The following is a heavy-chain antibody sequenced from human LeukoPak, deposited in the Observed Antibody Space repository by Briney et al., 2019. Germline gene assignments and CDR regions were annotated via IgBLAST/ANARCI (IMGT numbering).Heavy chain of an antibody. V-gene: IGHV4-61*01. CDR2: IYYSGST. CDR3: AREAMYSYGNNFDY. J-gene: IGHJ4*02. D-gene: IGHD5-18*01. Sequence: SGTLSLNCTVSGGSVSSGSYYWSWIRQPPGKGLEWIGYIYYSGSTNYNPSLKSRVTISVDTSKNQFSLKLSSVTAADTAVYHCAREAMYSYGNNFDYWGQGTLVTVSS. CDR1: GGSVSSGSYY.